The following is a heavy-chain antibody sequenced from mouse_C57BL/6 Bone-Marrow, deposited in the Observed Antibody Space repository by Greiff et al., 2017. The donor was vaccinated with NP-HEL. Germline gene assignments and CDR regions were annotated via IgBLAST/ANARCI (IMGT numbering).Heavy chain of an antibody. V-gene: IGHV1-26*01. CDR1: GYTFTDYY. CDR3: ARDYYDYDGGYFDY. D-gene: IGHD2-4*01. J-gene: IGHJ2*01. Sequence: EVQLQQSGPELVKPGASVKISCKASGYTFTDYYMNWVKQSHGKSLEWIGDINPNNGGTSYNQKFKGKATLTVDKSSSTAYMELRSLTSEDSAVYYCARDYYDYDGGYFDYWGQGTTLTVSS. CDR2: INPNNGGT.